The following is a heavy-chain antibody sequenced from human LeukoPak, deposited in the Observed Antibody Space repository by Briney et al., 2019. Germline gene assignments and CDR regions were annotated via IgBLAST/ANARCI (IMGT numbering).Heavy chain of an antibody. Sequence: ASGPTLVNPTQTLTLTCSFSGFSLSTSGMCVSWIRQPPGKALEWLARIDRDADKYYSTSLKTRLTISKDTSKNQVVLTMTNMDPVDTASYYCARMGCGSYPNYFDYWGQGILVTVSS. CDR2: IDRDADK. CDR1: GFSLSTSGMC. J-gene: IGHJ4*02. V-gene: IGHV2-70*11. CDR3: ARMGCGSYPNYFDY. D-gene: IGHD1-26*01.